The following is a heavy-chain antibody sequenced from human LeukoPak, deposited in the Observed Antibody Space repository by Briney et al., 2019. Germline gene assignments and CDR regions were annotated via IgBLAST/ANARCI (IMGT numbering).Heavy chain of an antibody. CDR1: GGSISSSSYY. V-gene: IGHV4-39*01. Sequence: NPSETLSLTCTVSGGSISSSSYYWGWIRQPPGKGLEWIGSIYYSGSTYYNPSLKSRVTISVDTSKNQFSLKLSSVTAADTAVYCCAITVIAVASAEYFQHWGQGTLVTVSS. CDR3: AITVIAVASAEYFQH. CDR2: IYYSGST. J-gene: IGHJ1*01. D-gene: IGHD6-19*01.